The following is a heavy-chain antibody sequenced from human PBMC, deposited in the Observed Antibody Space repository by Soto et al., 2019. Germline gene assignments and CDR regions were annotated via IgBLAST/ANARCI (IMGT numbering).Heavy chain of an antibody. CDR3: ARENSSTWKNHYFYYGLEV. D-gene: IGHD2-2*01. V-gene: IGHV4-59*01. J-gene: IGHJ6*02. CDR1: GGSISTYY. CDR2: IYYSGNT. Sequence: SETLSLTCFVSGGSISTYYWSWIRQPPGKGLEWIGNIYYSGNTDYNPSLKSRVSISLDASKNQFSLKLNSVTAADTAVYYCARENSSTWKNHYFYYGLEVWGQGTTVT.